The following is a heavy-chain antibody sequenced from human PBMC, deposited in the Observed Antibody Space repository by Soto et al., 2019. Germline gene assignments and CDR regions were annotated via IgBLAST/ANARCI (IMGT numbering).Heavy chain of an antibody. V-gene: IGHV4-34*01. D-gene: IGHD3-10*01. CDR2: INHSGST. CDR1: GGSFSGYY. J-gene: IGHJ6*02. CDR3: ARVSGIYYYGMDV. Sequence: QVQLQQWGGGLLKPSATLSLTCAVFGGSFSGYYWSWIRQPPGKGLEWIGEINHSGSTNYNPSLKSRVTISVDTSKNQFSLKLSSVTAADTAVYYCARVSGIYYYGMDVWGQGTTVTVSS.